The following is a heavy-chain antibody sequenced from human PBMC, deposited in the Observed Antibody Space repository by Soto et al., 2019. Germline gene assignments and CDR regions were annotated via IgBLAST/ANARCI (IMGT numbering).Heavy chain of an antibody. J-gene: IGHJ6*02. CDR2: IYPGDSDT. Sequence: PGESLKISCKGSGYTFTNYWIGWVRQMPGKGLEWMGIIYPGDSDTKYNPSFQGQVTISADKSITTTYLQWSSLKASDTAIYYCAAWIFYYGMDVWGQGTTVTVSS. CDR1: GYTFTNYW. V-gene: IGHV5-51*01. CDR3: AAWIFYYGMDV. D-gene: IGHD1-1*01.